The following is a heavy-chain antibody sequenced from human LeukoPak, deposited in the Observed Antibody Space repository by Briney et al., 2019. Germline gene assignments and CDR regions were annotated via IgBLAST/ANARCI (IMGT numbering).Heavy chain of an antibody. CDR3: AREGRRYPVYYYYGMDV. D-gene: IGHD3-9*01. J-gene: IGHJ6*02. Sequence: PGGSLRLSCAASGLTFSSYAMHWVRQAPGKGLEWVAVISYDGSNKYYADSVKGRFTISRDNSKNTLYLQMNSLRAEDTAVYYCAREGRRYPVYYYYGMDVWGQGTTVTVSS. V-gene: IGHV3-30-3*01. CDR2: ISYDGSNK. CDR1: GLTFSSYA.